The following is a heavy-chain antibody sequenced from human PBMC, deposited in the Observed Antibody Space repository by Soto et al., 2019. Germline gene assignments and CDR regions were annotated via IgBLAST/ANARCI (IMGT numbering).Heavy chain of an antibody. CDR2: IYFSGGT. D-gene: IGHD6-13*01. CDR3: ARESRSWYGSIWDY. V-gene: IGHV4-61*08. CDR1: GVSINSGGYY. J-gene: IGHJ4*02. Sequence: SETLSLTCTVSGVSINSGGYYWSWIRQHPGKGLEWIGYIYFSGGTNYNPSLKSRVTISVDTSKNQFSLKLSSVTAADTAVYYCARESRSWYGSIWDYWGQGTLVTVSS.